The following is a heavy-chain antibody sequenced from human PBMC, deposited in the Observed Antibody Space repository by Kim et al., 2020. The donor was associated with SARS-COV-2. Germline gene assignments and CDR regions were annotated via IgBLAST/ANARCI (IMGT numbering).Heavy chain of an antibody. Sequence: GGSLRLSCVASGFTFNNYAMNWVRQTPGKGLEWVSGISGSGGYTYYADSVRGRFTISRDNTRNTLYLQMKSLRPDDTAIYYCAKPLFDLGSHYRGGIDSWGRGTLVTVSS. J-gene: IGHJ4*02. V-gene: IGHV3-23*01. CDR3: AKPLFDLGSHYRGGIDS. D-gene: IGHD3-10*01. CDR1: GFTFNNYA. CDR2: ISGSGGYT.